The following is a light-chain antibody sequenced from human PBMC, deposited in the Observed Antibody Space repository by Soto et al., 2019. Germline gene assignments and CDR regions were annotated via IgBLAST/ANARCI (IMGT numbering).Light chain of an antibody. J-gene: IGLJ1*01. Sequence: QSVLTQPPSVSGAPGQRVTISCTGSSSNFGAGNDVQWYQQLPGTAPKLLIFGNNNRPSGVPDRCSGSKSGTSASLAISGLQAEGEADYYCQSYDSSLSGYVFGTGTKVTVL. CDR3: QSYDSSLSGYV. CDR2: GNN. V-gene: IGLV1-40*01. CDR1: SSNFGAGND.